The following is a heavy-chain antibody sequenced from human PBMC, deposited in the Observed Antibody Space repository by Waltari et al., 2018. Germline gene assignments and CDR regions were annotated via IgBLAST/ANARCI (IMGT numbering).Heavy chain of an antibody. CDR3: ARGGRLFGWNI. J-gene: IGHJ3*02. D-gene: IGHD3-10*01. V-gene: IGHV4-34*01. CDR1: GGSITDYF. Sequence: QVQLQQWGAGLLKPSETLSLTCGVFGGSITDYFWSWMRQPPGRGLEWIGEIGHGAGPKYKPSLKSRVFMSIDTSKNHLSLNLTSLTAADTAVYYCARGGRLFGWNIWGHGTMVTVSS. CDR2: IGHGAGP.